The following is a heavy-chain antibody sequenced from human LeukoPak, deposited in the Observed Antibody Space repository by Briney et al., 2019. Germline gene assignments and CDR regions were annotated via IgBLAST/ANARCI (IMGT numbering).Heavy chain of an antibody. V-gene: IGHV3-23*01. CDR2: ISGSGGST. D-gene: IGHD6-19*01. CDR1: GFTFSSYS. Sequence: GGSLRLSCAASGFTFSSYSMNWVRQAPGKGLEWVSAISGSGGSTYYADSVKGRFTISRDNSKNTLYLQMNSLRAEDTAVYYCAKENFGQWLVPVDYWGQGTLVTVSS. J-gene: IGHJ4*02. CDR3: AKENFGQWLVPVDY.